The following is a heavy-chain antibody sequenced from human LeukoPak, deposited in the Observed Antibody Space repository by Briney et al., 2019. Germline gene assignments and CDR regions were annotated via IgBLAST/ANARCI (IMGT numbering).Heavy chain of an antibody. Sequence: ASVKVSCKASGGTFSSYAISWVRQAPGQGLEWMGGIIPIFGTANYAQKIQGRVTITADESTSTAYMELSSLRSEDTAVYYCARAGSSSVSISNWFDPWGQGTLVTVSS. V-gene: IGHV1-69*13. J-gene: IGHJ5*02. CDR2: IIPIFGTA. CDR1: GGTFSSYA. CDR3: ARAGSSSVSISNWFDP. D-gene: IGHD6-13*01.